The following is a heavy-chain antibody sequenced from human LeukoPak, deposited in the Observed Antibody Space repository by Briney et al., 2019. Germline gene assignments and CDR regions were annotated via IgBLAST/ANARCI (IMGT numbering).Heavy chain of an antibody. CDR3: ARSSGHLDY. CDR2: TYYRSKWYN. Sequence: SQTLSLTCALSGDSLSSKSAAWNWLRQSPSRGLEWLGRTYYRSKWYNDYALSVKSRININPDTSKNQFSLKLNSVTPEDTAVYYCARSSGHLDYWGQGTVVTVSS. V-gene: IGHV6-1*01. J-gene: IGHJ4*02. CDR1: GDSLSSKSAA. D-gene: IGHD3-10*01.